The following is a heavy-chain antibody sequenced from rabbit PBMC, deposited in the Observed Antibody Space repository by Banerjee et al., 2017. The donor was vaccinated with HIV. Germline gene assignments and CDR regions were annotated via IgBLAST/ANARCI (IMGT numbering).Heavy chain of an antibody. CDR2: IYPDYGST. J-gene: IGHJ3*01. Sequence: QLVESGGGLVTLGGSLKLSCKASGIDFSTYGISWVRQAPGKGLEWIAYIYPDYGSTDYASWVNGRFTISSHHAQNTLYLQLNSLTAADTATYFCARDLDDYGDWGTRLDLWGQGTLVTVS. V-gene: IGHV1S7*01. CDR1: GIDFSTYG. D-gene: IGHD2-1*01. CDR3: ARDLDDYGDWGTRLDL.